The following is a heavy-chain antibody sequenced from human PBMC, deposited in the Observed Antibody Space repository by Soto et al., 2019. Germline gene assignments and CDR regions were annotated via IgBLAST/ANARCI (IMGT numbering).Heavy chain of an antibody. Sequence: SETLSLTCAVYGGSFSGYYWSWIRQPPGKGLEWIGEINHSGSTNYNPSLKSRVTISVDTSKNQFSLKLGSVTAADTAVYYCARPAWGATDQRSNWFDPWGQGTLVTVSS. V-gene: IGHV4-34*01. D-gene: IGHD3-16*01. J-gene: IGHJ5*02. CDR3: ARPAWGATDQRSNWFDP. CDR2: INHSGST. CDR1: GGSFSGYY.